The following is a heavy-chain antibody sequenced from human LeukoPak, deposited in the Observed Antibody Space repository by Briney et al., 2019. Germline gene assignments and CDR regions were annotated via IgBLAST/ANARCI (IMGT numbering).Heavy chain of an antibody. CDR3: ARDRDYGDYGRDYYYMDV. CDR1: GYTFTSYG. D-gene: IGHD4-17*01. V-gene: IGHV1-18*01. J-gene: IGHJ6*03. Sequence: ASVKVSCKASGYTFTSYGISWVRRAPGQGLEWMGWISAYNGNTNYAQKLQGRVTMTTDTSTSTAYMELRSLRSDDTAVYYCARDRDYGDYGRDYYYMDVWGKGTTVTVSS. CDR2: ISAYNGNT.